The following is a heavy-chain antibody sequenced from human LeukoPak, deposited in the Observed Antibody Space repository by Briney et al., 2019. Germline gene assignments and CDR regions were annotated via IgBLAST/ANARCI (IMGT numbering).Heavy chain of an antibody. CDR1: GLTFSTYS. V-gene: IGHV3-21*01. CDR2: ISSSSSNI. Sequence: GGSLRLSCAASGLTFSTYSMNWVRQAPGKGLEWVSSISSSSSNIYYADSLRGRFTISRDNAKNSLYLQMNSLRAEDTAVYYCASSTAGRWYRDSHYFDYWGQGILVTVSS. D-gene: IGHD4-23*01. J-gene: IGHJ4*02. CDR3: ASSTAGRWYRDSHYFDY.